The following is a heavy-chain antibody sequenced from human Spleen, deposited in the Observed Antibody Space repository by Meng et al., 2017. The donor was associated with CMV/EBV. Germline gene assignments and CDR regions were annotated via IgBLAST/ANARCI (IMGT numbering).Heavy chain of an antibody. CDR2: VDPDGGST. J-gene: IGHJ5*02. CDR1: GYTFTNYY. V-gene: IGHV1-46*01. D-gene: IGHD3-3*01. CDR3: VRGDITMFGMLLVRLDP. Sequence: ASVKVSCKASGYTFTNYYIHWVRQAPGQGLEWMGIVDPDGGSTRYAPKFQGRVTMTTDTSTSTVYMELRTLRSEDTAVYYCVRGDITMFGMLLVRLDPWGQGILVTVSS.